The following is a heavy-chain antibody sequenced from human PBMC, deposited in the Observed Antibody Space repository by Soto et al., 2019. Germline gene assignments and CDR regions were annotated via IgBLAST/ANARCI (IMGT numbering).Heavy chain of an antibody. Sequence: PSETLSLTCTVSSDSITNKNYYWGWIRQSPGKGLEWIGDIYFSGNTYYNPSLKSRVTISIDTSKNFFSLKLTSVTAADAAIYYCARNWPGGSHAFDIWGQGTMVT. J-gene: IGHJ3*02. CDR3: ARNWPGGSHAFDI. CDR1: SDSITNKNYY. V-gene: IGHV4-39*02. D-gene: IGHD2-15*01. CDR2: IYFSGNT.